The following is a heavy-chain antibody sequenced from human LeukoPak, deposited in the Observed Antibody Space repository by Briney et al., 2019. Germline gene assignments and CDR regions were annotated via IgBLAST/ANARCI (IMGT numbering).Heavy chain of an antibody. CDR1: GFTVTSNY. CDR2: IYNDGSRT. Sequence: GGSLRLSCAASGFTVTSNYMSWVRQAPGKGLEWVSLIYNDGSRTYYADSVRGRFTISRDTSEGTVYLQMDSLRPEDTAVYYCARDSISYGDYAAFDYWGQGTLVTVSS. V-gene: IGHV3-53*01. D-gene: IGHD4-17*01. CDR3: ARDSISYGDYAAFDY. J-gene: IGHJ4*02.